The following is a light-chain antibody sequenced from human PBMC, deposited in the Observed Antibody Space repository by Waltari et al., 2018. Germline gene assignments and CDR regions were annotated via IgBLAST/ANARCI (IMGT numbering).Light chain of an antibody. CDR3: QSYDSSLSGWV. CDR2: GNS. V-gene: IGLV1-40*01. Sequence: QSVLTQQPSVSGAPGQRVTSSCTGSRPNHGAGYDVQWYQQRPGTAPKLLIYGNSNRPSGVPDRFSGSKSGTSASLAITGLQAEDEADYYCQSYDSSLSGWVFGGGTKLTVL. J-gene: IGLJ3*02. CDR1: RPNHGAGYD.